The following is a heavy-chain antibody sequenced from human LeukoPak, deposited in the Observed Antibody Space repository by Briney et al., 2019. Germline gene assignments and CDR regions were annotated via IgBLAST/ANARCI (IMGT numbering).Heavy chain of an antibody. Sequence: GESPQISCQGSGYNFTNYWIGWVRQMPGKGLEWMGIIYPGDSDTRYSPSFQGQVTISADKSINTAYLQWSSLKASDTAMYYCARSSVEVAAQIDYWGRGTLVTVSS. CDR2: IYPGDSDT. D-gene: IGHD2-15*01. CDR3: ARSSVEVAAQIDY. J-gene: IGHJ4*02. V-gene: IGHV5-51*01. CDR1: GYNFTNYW.